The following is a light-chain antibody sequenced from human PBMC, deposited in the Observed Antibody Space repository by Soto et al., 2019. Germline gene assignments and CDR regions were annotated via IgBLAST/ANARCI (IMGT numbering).Light chain of an antibody. J-gene: IGKJ1*01. CDR3: QQYNNWPRI. CDR1: QSVSSN. CDR2: GAS. V-gene: IGKV3-15*01. Sequence: EIVMTQSPATLSVSPGERATLSCRASQSVSSNLAWYQQKPGQAPRLLIYGASTRATGIPARFSGSVSGTEFTLTISIRQSEDFAVYYCQQYNNWPRIFGQGTKVEIK.